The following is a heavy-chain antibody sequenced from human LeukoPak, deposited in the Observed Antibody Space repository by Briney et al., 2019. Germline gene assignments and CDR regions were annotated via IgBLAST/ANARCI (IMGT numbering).Heavy chain of an antibody. CDR2: INPNSGGT. V-gene: IGHV1-2*02. CDR1: GYTFTDYY. D-gene: IGHD3-3*02. CDR3: ASISHVWSGYYTAHFDY. J-gene: IGHJ4*02. Sequence: ASVKVSCKTSGYTFTDYYMHWVRQAPGQGLEWMGWINPNSGGTNYAQKFQGRVTMTRDTSITTAYMELSRLKSDDTAVYYCASISHVWSGYYTAHFDYWGQGTLVTVSS.